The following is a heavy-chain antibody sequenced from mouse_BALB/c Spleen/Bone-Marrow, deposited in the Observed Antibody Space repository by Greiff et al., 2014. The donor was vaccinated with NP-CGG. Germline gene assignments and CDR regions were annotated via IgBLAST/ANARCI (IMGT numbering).Heavy chain of an antibody. CDR1: GYSITSSYY. CDR3: ASYFYYAMDY. Sequence: EVQLQQSGPGLVKPSQSLSLTCSVTGYSITSSYYWNWIRQFPGNKLEWMGYISYDGSNNYNPSLKNRISITRDTSKNQFFLKLNSVTTEDTATYYCASYFYYAMDYWGQGTSVTVSS. CDR2: ISYDGSN. J-gene: IGHJ4*01. V-gene: IGHV3-6*02. D-gene: IGHD1-1*01.